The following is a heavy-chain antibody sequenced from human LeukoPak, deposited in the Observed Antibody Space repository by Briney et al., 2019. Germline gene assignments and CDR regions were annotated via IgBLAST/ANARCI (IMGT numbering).Heavy chain of an antibody. V-gene: IGHV3-74*01. CDR2: INSDGSLT. CDR1: VLTSSIYW. J-gene: IGHJ3*02. Sequence: GGSLRLSCAASVLTSSIYWMHWVRQAPGKGLVRISRINSDGSLTSYADSVKGRFTISRDNDKKTVYLQMNSLRAEDTAVYYCARNSQNHQQYDAFDIWGQGTMVTVSS. CDR3: ARNSQNHQQYDAFDI. D-gene: IGHD1-7*01.